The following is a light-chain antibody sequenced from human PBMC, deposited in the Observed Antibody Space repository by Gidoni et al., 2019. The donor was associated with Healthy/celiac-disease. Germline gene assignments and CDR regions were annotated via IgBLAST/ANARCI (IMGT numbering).Light chain of an antibody. CDR2: GNS. CDR3: QSYDSSLSGLGV. J-gene: IGLJ2*01. CDR1: SSNIWAGYD. V-gene: IGLV1-40*01. Sequence: QSVLTQPPSVSGAPGQRVTIPCTGSSSNIWAGYDVHWYQQLPGTAPKLLLSGNSNRPSGVPDRFSGSKSGTSASLAITGLQAEDEADYYCQSYDSSLSGLGVFGGGTKLTVL.